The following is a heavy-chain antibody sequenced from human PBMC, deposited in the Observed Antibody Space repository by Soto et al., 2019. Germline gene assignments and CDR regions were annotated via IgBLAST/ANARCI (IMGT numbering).Heavy chain of an antibody. CDR1: GFTFSNYD. J-gene: IGHJ4*02. V-gene: IGHV3-13*05. CDR3: ARGSHLGSYGYFDY. D-gene: IGHD1-26*01. CDR2: IGTAGDP. Sequence: GGSRRRSWAASGFTFSNYDMHWVRQATGKGLEWVSSIGTAGDPYYPGSVKGRFTISRENAKNSLYHQLSSLRAGDTAVYYCARGSHLGSYGYFDYWGQGTLVTVSS.